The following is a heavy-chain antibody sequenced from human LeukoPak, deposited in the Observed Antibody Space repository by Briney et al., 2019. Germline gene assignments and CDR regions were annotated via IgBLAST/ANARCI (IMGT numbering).Heavy chain of an antibody. CDR3: ARTCGSSWYSNFDY. V-gene: IGHV3-23*01. CDR2: ISGSGGSA. CDR1: GFTFSSYA. J-gene: IGHJ4*02. Sequence: GGSLRLSCAASGFTFSSYAMSWVRQAPGKGLEWVSAISGSGGSAYYADSVKGRFTISRDNSKNTLYLQMNSLRAEDTAVYYCARTCGSSWYSNFDYWGQGTLVTVSS. D-gene: IGHD6-13*01.